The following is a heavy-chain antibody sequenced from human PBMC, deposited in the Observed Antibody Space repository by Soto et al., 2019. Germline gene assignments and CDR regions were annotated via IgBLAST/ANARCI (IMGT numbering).Heavy chain of an antibody. V-gene: IGHV3-64D*06. J-gene: IGHJ6*02. CDR3: VKVAAQDYYYYGTDV. D-gene: IGHD2-15*01. Sequence: PGGSLRLSCSASGFIFSKYGMHWVRQAPGKGLECVSAISYTGDNTYYADSVRGRFTIFRDNSKNTLFLQMSSLTPEDTGIYYCVKVAAQDYYYYGTDVWGQGTTVTVS. CDR1: GFIFSKYG. CDR2: ISYTGDNT.